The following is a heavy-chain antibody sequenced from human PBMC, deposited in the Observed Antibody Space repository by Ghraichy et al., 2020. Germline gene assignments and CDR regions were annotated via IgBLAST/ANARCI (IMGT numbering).Heavy chain of an antibody. V-gene: IGHV4-38-2*02. CDR3: ARVDGRVSGALWFDY. CDR1: GYSISSGYY. D-gene: IGHD1-26*01. CDR2: IYHSGST. J-gene: IGHJ4*02. Sequence: SETLSLTCTVSGYSISSGYYWGWIRQPPGKGLEWIGSIYHSGSTYYNPSLKSRVTISVDTSKNQFSLKLSSVTAADTAVYYCARVDGRVSGALWFDYWGQGTLVTVSS.